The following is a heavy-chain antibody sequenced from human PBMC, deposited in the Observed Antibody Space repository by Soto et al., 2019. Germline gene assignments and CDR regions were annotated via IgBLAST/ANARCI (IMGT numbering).Heavy chain of an antibody. CDR1: GFTFSNAW. CDR2: IKRKTDGGTT. D-gene: IGHD3-10*01. CDR3: KRDGSGSYD. J-gene: IGHJ4*02. Sequence: EVQLVESGGGLVKPGGALRLSCAASGFTFSNAWMSWVRQAPGKGLEWVGRIKRKTDGGTTDYAAPVKGRFTISRDDTKNTLYLQMNRLKTEDTAVYYCKRDGSGSYDWGQGTLVTVSS. V-gene: IGHV3-15*01.